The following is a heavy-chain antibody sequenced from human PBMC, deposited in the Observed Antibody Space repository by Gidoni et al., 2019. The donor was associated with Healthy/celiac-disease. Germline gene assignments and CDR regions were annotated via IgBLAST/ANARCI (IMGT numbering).Heavy chain of an antibody. Sequence: EVRRVESGGGWVQAGGSRGRSCTAHRFPFGRDAMGWVSQAPGQGLEWECNIKQEGSEKYYVDSVKARFTISRDNAKNSLYLQMNSLRAEDTAVDYSAREPDGEPRSSYWYFDFWGRGTLVTVSS. CDR3: AREPDGEPRSSYWYFDF. J-gene: IGHJ2*01. D-gene: IGHD4-17*01. CDR1: RFPFGRDA. CDR2: IKQEGSEK. V-gene: IGHV3-7*01.